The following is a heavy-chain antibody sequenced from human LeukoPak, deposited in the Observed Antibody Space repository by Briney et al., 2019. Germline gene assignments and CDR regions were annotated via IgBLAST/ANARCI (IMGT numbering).Heavy chain of an antibody. Sequence: GGSLRLSCAASGFTFSSYAMSWVRQAPGKGLEWVSVISGSGGSTYYADSVKGRFTISRDNSKNTLYLQMNSLRAEDTAVYYCAKCPPGIAVAGRPFFDYWGQGTLVTVSS. CDR3: AKCPPGIAVAGRPFFDY. V-gene: IGHV3-23*01. CDR1: GFTFSSYA. J-gene: IGHJ4*02. CDR2: ISGSGGST. D-gene: IGHD6-19*01.